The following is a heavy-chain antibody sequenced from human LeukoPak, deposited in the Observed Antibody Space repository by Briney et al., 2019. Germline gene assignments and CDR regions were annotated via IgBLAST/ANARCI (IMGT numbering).Heavy chain of an antibody. V-gene: IGHV3-33*01. D-gene: IGHD3-3*02. J-gene: IGHJ4*02. CDR2: VWGDGSNQ. CDR1: GFTFRTYG. Sequence: GGSLRLSCATSGFTFRTYGMHWVRQAPGKGLEWVAFVWGDGSNQYYADSVRGRFTISRDNSKNSLYLEMNSLRAEDTAVYYCARDGIQSIDYWGQGTLVTVSS. CDR3: ARDGIQSIDY.